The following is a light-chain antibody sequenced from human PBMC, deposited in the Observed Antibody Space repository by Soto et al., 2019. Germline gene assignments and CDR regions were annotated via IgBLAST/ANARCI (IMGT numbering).Light chain of an antibody. Sequence: EVVLTQSPGTLSLSPGERATLSCRASQSLSSSFLAWYQQKPGQAPRLLLYGASNRATGIPDRFSGSGSGKDLTLTIRRLETEDFAVYFCLQYASPLYTFGQGTKLEIK. V-gene: IGKV3-20*01. CDR3: LQYASPLYT. CDR1: QSLSSSF. CDR2: GAS. J-gene: IGKJ2*01.